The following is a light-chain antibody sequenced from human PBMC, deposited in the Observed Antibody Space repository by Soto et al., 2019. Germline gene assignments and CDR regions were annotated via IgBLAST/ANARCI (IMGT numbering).Light chain of an antibody. CDR1: QSVSSTF. CDR3: QQYDSSPMYT. Sequence: EIVLTQSPGTLSLSPGERATLSCRATQSVSSTFLAWYQHKPGQAPRLLIYGASSRATGIPDRFSGSGAGTDFTLTISRLVPEDFAVYYCQQYDSSPMYTFGQGTKLEIK. J-gene: IGKJ2*01. CDR2: GAS. V-gene: IGKV3-20*01.